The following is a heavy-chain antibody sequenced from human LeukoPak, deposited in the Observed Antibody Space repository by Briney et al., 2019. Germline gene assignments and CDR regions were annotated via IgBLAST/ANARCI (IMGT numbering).Heavy chain of an antibody. CDR3: AREGMWSSSWYAY. D-gene: IGHD6-13*01. CDR1: GYSFTSYD. CDR2: MNPNSGNT. J-gene: IGHJ4*02. V-gene: IGHV1-8*01. Sequence: ASVKVSCKASGYSFTSYDINWVRQATGQGLEWLGWMNPNSGNTGYAQKFQGRVTMTTDTSTSTAYMELRSLRSDDTAVYYCAREGMWSSSWYAYWGQGTLVTVSS.